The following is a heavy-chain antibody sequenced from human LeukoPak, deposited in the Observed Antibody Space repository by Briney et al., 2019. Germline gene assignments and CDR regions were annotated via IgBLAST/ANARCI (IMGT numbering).Heavy chain of an antibody. CDR3: ARRYSSSWHFYYYGMDV. CDR2: INHSGST. CDR1: GGSFSGYY. V-gene: IGHV4-34*01. Sequence: SSETLSLTCAVYGGSFSGYYWSWIRQPPGKGLEWIGEINHSGSTNYNPSLKSRVTISVDTSKNQFPLKLSSVTAADTAVYYCARRYSSSWHFYYYGMDVWGQGTTVTVSS. D-gene: IGHD6-13*01. J-gene: IGHJ6*02.